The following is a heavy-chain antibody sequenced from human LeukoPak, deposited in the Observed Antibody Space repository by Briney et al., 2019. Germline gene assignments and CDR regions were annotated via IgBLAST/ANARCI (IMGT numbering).Heavy chain of an antibody. CDR1: GGSFSGYY. Sequence: TASETLSLTCAVYGGSFSGYYWSWIRQPPGKGLEWIGEINHSGSTNYNPSLRSRVTISVDTSKNQFSLKLSSVTAADTAVYYCARDRAERWLQYNWFDPWGQGTLVTVSS. J-gene: IGHJ5*02. D-gene: IGHD5-24*01. CDR3: ARDRAERWLQYNWFDP. V-gene: IGHV4-34*01. CDR2: INHSGST.